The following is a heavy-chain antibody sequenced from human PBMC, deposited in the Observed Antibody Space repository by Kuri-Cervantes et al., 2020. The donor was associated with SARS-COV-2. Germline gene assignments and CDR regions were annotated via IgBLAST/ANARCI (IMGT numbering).Heavy chain of an antibody. Sequence: GESLKISCAASGFTFSSYAMSWVRQAPGKGLEWVSAISGSGGSTYYADSVKGRFTISRDNSKNTLYLQMNSLRAADTAIYYCAKDVSVTSRGDAFDIWGQGTRVTVSS. CDR2: ISGSGGST. D-gene: IGHD4-17*01. CDR1: GFTFSSYA. J-gene: IGHJ3*02. CDR3: AKDVSVTSRGDAFDI. V-gene: IGHV3-23*01.